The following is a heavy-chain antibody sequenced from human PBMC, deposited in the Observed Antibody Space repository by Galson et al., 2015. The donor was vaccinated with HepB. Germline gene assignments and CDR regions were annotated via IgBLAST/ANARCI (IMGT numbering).Heavy chain of an antibody. CDR3: VRGAYCGGDCYSDDAFDM. CDR2: ISSGSGYI. V-gene: IGHV3-21*01. Sequence: SLRLSCAASGFTFSSYSMNWVRQAPGKGLEWVSSISSGSGYIYYADSVKGRFTISRDNAKNSLYLQMNRLRVDDTAVYYCVRGAYCGGDCYSDDAFDMWGQGTMVTVSS. J-gene: IGHJ3*02. D-gene: IGHD2-21*02. CDR1: GFTFSSYS.